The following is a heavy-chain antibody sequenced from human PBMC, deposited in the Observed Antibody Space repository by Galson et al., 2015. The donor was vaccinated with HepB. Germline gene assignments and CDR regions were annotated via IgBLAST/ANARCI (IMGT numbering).Heavy chain of an antibody. CDR1: GYTFTGYC. Sequence: SVKVSCKASGYTFTGYCMHWVRQAPGQGLEWMGWINPNSGGTNYAQKFQGWVTMTRDTSISTAYMELSRLRSDDTAVYYCASSGPVGATRGVAFDIWGQGTMVTVSS. CDR2: INPNSGGT. V-gene: IGHV1-2*04. CDR3: ASSGPVGATRGVAFDI. J-gene: IGHJ3*02. D-gene: IGHD1-26*01.